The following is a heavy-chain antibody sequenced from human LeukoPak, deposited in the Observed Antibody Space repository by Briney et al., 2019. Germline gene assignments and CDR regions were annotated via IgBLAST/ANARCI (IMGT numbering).Heavy chain of an antibody. CDR3: AKERGLYVDTAASDY. V-gene: IGHV3-23*01. D-gene: IGHD5-18*01. CDR1: GFTFDDYA. CDR2: IRGGGDRT. J-gene: IGHJ4*02. Sequence: PGGSLRLSCAASGFTFDDYAMSWVRQAPGKGLEWVSAIRGGGDRTHYADSVKGRFTISRDNSKNTLYLQMNSLRAEDTAVYYCAKERGLYVDTAASDYWGQGSLVTVSS.